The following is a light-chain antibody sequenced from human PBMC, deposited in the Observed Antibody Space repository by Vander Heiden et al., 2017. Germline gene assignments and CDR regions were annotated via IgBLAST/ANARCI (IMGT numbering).Light chain of an antibody. J-gene: IGKJ5*01. CDR2: LGS. V-gene: IGKV2-28*01. CDR3: MQDLQTIT. CDR1: QSLLHSNGYNY. Sequence: DIVMTQSPLSLPVTPGEPASISCRSSQSLLHSNGYNYLDWYLQKPGQSPQLLIYLGSNRASGVPDRFSGSGSGTDFTLKSSRVEAEDVGVYYCMQDLQTITFGQGTRLXIK.